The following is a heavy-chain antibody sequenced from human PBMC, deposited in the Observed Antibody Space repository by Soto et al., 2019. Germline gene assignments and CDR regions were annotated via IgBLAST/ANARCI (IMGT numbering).Heavy chain of an antibody. CDR3: ARARRQYYYGSGSYRALGY. Sequence: QVQLQQWGAGLLKPSETLSLTCAVYGGSFSGYYWSWIRQPPGKGLEWIGEINHSGSTNYNPSLKSRVTISVDTSKNQCSLKLSSVTAADTAVYYCARARRQYYYGSGSYRALGYWGQGTLVTVSS. V-gene: IGHV4-34*01. CDR1: GGSFSGYY. D-gene: IGHD3-10*01. CDR2: INHSGST. J-gene: IGHJ4*02.